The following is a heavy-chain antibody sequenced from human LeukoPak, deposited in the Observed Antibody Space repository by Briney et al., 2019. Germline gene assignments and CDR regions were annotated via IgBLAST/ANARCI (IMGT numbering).Heavy chain of an antibody. Sequence: GGSLRLSCAGSGFTFSNYAMYWVRQAPGKGLENVAGIGSNGDSTYYANSVKGRFTISRDNPKNTLFLQMGSLRAEDMAVYYCARGNVVGATRPFDYWGQGTLVNVSS. J-gene: IGHJ4*02. D-gene: IGHD1-26*01. CDR3: ARGNVVGATRPFDY. V-gene: IGHV3-64*01. CDR1: GFTFSNYA. CDR2: IGSNGDST.